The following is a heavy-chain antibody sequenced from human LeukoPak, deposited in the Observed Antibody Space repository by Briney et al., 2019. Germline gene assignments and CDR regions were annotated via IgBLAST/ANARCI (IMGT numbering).Heavy chain of an antibody. CDR1: GGSISSGSYS. CDR3: ARGGAGRTMPPLYYFDY. CDR2: IYPRGST. J-gene: IGHJ4*02. V-gene: IGHV4-30-2*01. Sequence: PSETLSLTCAVSGGSISSGSYSWSWIRQPPGKGLEWIGYIYPRGSTYYNPSLKSRVILSLDKSANQFSLNLSSVTAADTAVYYCARGGAGRTMPPLYYFDYWGQGTLVTVSS. D-gene: IGHD2-2*01.